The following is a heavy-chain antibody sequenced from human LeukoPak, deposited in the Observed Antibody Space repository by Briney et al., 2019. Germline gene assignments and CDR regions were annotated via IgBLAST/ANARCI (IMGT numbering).Heavy chain of an antibody. CDR1: GFTFSDYY. D-gene: IGHD3-3*01. CDR2: IKEDGSEK. J-gene: IGHJ6*03. CDR3: ARARYETRIWPKSRYDYYHYMDV. Sequence: PGGSLRLSCAASGFTFSDYYMSWIRQAPGKGLEWVANIKEDGSEKYYVDSVKGRFTISRDNAKNSLSLQVNSLSAEDMAVYYCARARYETRIWPKSRYDYYHYMDVWGKGTTVTVSS. V-gene: IGHV3-7*01.